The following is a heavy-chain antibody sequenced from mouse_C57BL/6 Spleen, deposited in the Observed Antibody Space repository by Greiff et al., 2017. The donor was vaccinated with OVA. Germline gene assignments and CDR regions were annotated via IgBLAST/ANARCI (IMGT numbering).Heavy chain of an antibody. CDR3: ARDDYGIAMDY. CDR2: ISSGSSTI. V-gene: IGHV5-17*01. Sequence: EVQLVESGGGLVKPGGSLKLSCAASGFTFSDYGMHWVRQAPEKGLEWVAYISSGSSTIYYADTVKGRFTFSRDNAKNTLFLQMTSLRSEDAAMYDCARDDYGIAMDYWGQGTSVTVSS. D-gene: IGHD1-1*01. CDR1: GFTFSDYG. J-gene: IGHJ4*01.